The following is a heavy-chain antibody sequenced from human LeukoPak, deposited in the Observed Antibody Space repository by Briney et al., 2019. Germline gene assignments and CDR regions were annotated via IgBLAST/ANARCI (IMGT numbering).Heavy chain of an antibody. Sequence: PSQTLSLTCTVSGGSISSGSYYWSWIRQPAGKGLEWIGRIYTSGSTNYNPSLKSRVTISVDTSKNQFSLKLSSVTAADTAVYYCARHLWFGELSPFDYWGQGTLVTVSS. CDR2: IYTSGST. V-gene: IGHV4-61*02. J-gene: IGHJ4*02. CDR3: ARHLWFGELSPFDY. D-gene: IGHD3-10*01. CDR1: GGSISSGSYY.